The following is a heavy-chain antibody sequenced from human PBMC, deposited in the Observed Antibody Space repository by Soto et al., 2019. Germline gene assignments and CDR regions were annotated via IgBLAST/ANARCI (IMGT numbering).Heavy chain of an antibody. V-gene: IGHV1-69*13. CDR1: GGTFSSYG. D-gene: IGHD3-16*01. CDR3: AGVNPGGHGPEAYYYCSLDV. CDR2: IITVYGTT. J-gene: IGHJ6*02. Sequence: LVKVSCKASGGTFSSYGIDWVRQAPGQGLEGMGGIITVYGTTNDAETFHGRVTITADQAMTTVYMEVSSLRSEDTAVYYCAGVNPGGHGPEAYYYCSLDVWGQGTTVTVSS.